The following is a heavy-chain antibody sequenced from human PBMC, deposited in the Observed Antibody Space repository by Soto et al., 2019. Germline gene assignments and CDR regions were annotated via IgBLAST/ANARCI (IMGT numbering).Heavy chain of an antibody. J-gene: IGHJ6*02. CDR2: ISSDGSDK. CDR1: GFTFRNYG. D-gene: IGHD2-8*01. V-gene: IGHV3-30-3*01. CDR3: ARDGTRSNGYYYYGLDV. Sequence: VGSLRLSCAASGFTFRNYGIHWVRQAPGKGLEWVALISSDGSDKYYADSVRGRFTISRDNSKNTNSLQMNSLRGEDTAVYFCARDGTRSNGYYYYGLDVWGPGTTVTVS.